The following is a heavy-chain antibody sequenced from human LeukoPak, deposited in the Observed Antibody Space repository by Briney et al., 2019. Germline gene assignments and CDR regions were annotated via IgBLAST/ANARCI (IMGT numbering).Heavy chain of an antibody. J-gene: IGHJ4*02. V-gene: IGHV3-7*03. CDR2: IKQDGSEK. CDR3: ARDLYGDTSPFDY. D-gene: IGHD4-17*01. Sequence: GSLRLSCAASGFTFSSYWMSWVRQAPGKGLEWVANIKQDGSEKYYVDSVKGRFTISRDNAKNSLYLQMNSLRAEDTALYYCARDLYGDTSPFDYWGQGTLITVSS. CDR1: GFTFSSYW.